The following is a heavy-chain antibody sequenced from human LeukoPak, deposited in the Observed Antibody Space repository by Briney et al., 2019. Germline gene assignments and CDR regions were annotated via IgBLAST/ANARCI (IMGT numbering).Heavy chain of an antibody. D-gene: IGHD3-9*01. J-gene: IGHJ3*02. CDR1: GYTFTSYD. V-gene: IGHV7-4-1*02. Sequence: ASVKVSCKASGYTFTSYDINWVRQAPGQGLEWMGWINTNTGNPTYAQGFTGRFVFSLDTSVSTAYLQISSLKAEDTAVYYCAREHYDILTGYIDAFDIWGQGTMVTVSS. CDR2: INTNTGNP. CDR3: AREHYDILTGYIDAFDI.